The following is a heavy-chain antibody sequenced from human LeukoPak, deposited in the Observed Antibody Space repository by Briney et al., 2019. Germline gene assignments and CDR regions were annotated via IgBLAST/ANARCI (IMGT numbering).Heavy chain of an antibody. Sequence: PGGSLRLSCAASGFTFSSYGMHWVRQAPGKGLEWVAFIRYDGSNKYYADSVKGRFTISRDNSKNTLYLQMNSLRAEDTAVYYCAKDYGSSNDFDYWGQGTLVTVSS. V-gene: IGHV3-30*02. CDR2: IRYDGSNK. D-gene: IGHD6-6*01. CDR1: GFTFSSYG. J-gene: IGHJ4*02. CDR3: AKDYGSSNDFDY.